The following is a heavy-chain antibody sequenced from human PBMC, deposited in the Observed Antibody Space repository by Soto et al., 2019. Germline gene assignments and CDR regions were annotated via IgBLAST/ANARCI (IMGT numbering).Heavy chain of an antibody. CDR1: GGSISSGGYY. CDR3: ATTTYDSSGYYFDY. J-gene: IGHJ4*02. V-gene: IGHV4-31*02. Sequence: PSDTLSLTCTVSGGSISSGGYYWSWIRQHPGKGLEWIGYIYYSGSTYYNPSLKSRVTVSVDTSKNQFSLKLSSVTAADTAVYYCATTTYDSSGYYFDYWGQGTLVTVSS. CDR2: IYYSGST. D-gene: IGHD3-22*01.